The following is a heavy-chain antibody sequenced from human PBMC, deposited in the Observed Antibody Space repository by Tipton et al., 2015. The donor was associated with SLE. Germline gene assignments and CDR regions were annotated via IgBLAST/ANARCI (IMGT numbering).Heavy chain of an antibody. D-gene: IGHD1-14*01. CDR2: IYYSGST. V-gene: IGHV4-38-2*01. CDR1: GNSISSGYY. CDR3: ARGYNGLKSGFDP. Sequence: TLSLTCAVSGNSISSGYYWGWIRQPPGKGLEWIGSIYYSGSTYYNPSLKSRVTISVDTSKNQFSLKLSSVTAADTAVYYCARGYNGLKSGFDPWGQGTLVPVSS. J-gene: IGHJ5*02.